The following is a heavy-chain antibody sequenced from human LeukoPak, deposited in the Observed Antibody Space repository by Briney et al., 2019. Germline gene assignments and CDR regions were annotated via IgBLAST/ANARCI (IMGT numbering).Heavy chain of an antibody. CDR2: IYTSCST. D-gene: IGHD6-19*01. CDR1: GGSNSIGSYY. CDR3: ARVHRAVAGIYCYLDV. Sequence: SHTLSLTRTVSGGSNSIGSYYSSWIRPPAGKGLDWIGRIYTSCSTNYNTSLKSRVTISVDTSKNQFSLKLSSVTAADTAVYYCARVHRAVAGIYCYLDVWGKGTTVTVSS. J-gene: IGHJ6*03. V-gene: IGHV4-61*02.